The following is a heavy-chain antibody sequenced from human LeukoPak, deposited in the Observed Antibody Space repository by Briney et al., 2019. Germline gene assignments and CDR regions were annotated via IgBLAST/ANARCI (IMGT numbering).Heavy chain of an antibody. J-gene: IGHJ4*02. CDR1: GYTFTGYY. V-gene: IGHV1-2*06. CDR2: INPNSGGT. D-gene: IGHD3-22*01. Sequence: ASVKVSCKASGYTFTGYYMPWVRQAPGQGLEWMGRINPNSGGTNYAQKFQGRVTMTRDTSISTAYMELSRLRSDDTAVYYCAREGYYDSSGYPDYWGQGTLVTVSS. CDR3: AREGYYDSSGYPDY.